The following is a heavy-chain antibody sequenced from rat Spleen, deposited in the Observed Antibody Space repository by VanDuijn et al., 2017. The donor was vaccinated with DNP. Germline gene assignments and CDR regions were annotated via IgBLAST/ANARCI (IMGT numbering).Heavy chain of an antibody. V-gene: IGHV5-22*01. CDR1: GFTFSDYY. CDR3: ARHVLPLRVWDY. J-gene: IGHJ2*01. Sequence: EVQLVETGGGLVQPGRSLKLSCVASGFTFSDYYLAWVRQAPTKGLEWVAYISYDGASYYRDSVKGRFTISRDNAKSTLYLQINSLRSEDMATYYCARHVLPLRVWDYWGQGVMVTVSS. CDR2: ISYDGAS. D-gene: IGHD1-4*01.